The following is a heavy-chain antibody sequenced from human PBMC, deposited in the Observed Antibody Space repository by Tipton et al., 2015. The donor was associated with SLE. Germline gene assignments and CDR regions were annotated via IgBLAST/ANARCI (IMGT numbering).Heavy chain of an antibody. V-gene: IGHV4-59*08. CDR2: IYYSGST. Sequence: TLSLTCTVSGGSISSHYWSWIRQPPGKGLEWIGYIYYSGSTNYNPSLKSRVTISVDTSKNQFSLKLSSVTAADTAVYYCARLDSSGYYCDYWGQGTLVTVSS. CDR1: GGSISSHY. J-gene: IGHJ4*02. CDR3: ARLDSSGYYCDY. D-gene: IGHD3-22*01.